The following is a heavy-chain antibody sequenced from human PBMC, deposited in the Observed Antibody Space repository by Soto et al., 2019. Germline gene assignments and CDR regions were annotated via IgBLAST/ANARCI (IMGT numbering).Heavy chain of an antibody. CDR2: ISHTDRLT. D-gene: IGHD6-13*01. J-gene: IGHJ5*02. V-gene: IGHV3-48*03. CDR1: GFTFSYYE. Sequence: EVQLAESGGDLVQPGESLRLSCVGSGFTFSYYEMNWVRQAPGKGLERVAFISHTDRLTHYPDSVKGRFTISRDNAQNSLYLEMTSLRVEDTGVYYCARDTGRASADLWGQGTLVTVSS. CDR3: ARDTGRASADL.